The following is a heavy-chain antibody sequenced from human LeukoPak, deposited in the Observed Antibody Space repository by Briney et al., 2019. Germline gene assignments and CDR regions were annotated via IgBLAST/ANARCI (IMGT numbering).Heavy chain of an antibody. V-gene: IGHV1-2*02. J-gene: IGHJ4*02. CDR1: GYTFTGYY. Sequence: ASVKVSCKASGYTFTGYYIHWVRRAPGQGLEWVGWINPNSGGTNYAQKFQGRVTMTRDTSISTAYMDLSRLRSDDTAVYYCARGSIVGATFDYFDYWGQGTLVTVSS. CDR3: ARGSIVGATFDYFDY. D-gene: IGHD1-26*01. CDR2: INPNSGGT.